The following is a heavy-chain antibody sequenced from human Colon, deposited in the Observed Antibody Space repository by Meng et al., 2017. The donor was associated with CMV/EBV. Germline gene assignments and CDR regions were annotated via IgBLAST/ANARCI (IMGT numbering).Heavy chain of an antibody. J-gene: IGHJ4*02. D-gene: IGHD1-20*01. CDR2: INWNGGST. CDR3: ARGMYNLNRLIFDY. Sequence: GGSLRLSCAASGFTFDDYGMSWVRQAPGKGLEWVSGINWNGGSTGYADSVKGRFTISRDNAKNSLYLQMNSLRAEDPALYYCARGMYNLNRLIFDYWGQGTLVTVSS. CDR1: GFTFDDYG. V-gene: IGHV3-20*04.